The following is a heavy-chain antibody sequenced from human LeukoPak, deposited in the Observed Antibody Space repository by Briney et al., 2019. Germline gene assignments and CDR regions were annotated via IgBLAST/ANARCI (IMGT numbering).Heavy chain of an antibody. CDR2: ITSSSSYI. Sequence: GGSLRLSCAASGFTFSSYSMNWVRQAPGKGLEWVSSITSSSSYIYYADSVKGRFTISRDNAKNSLYLQMNSLGDEDTAVYYCASGRNVGITGTTGAFDIWGHGTTVTVSS. V-gene: IGHV3-21*01. D-gene: IGHD1-7*01. CDR3: ASGRNVGITGTTGAFDI. J-gene: IGHJ3*02. CDR1: GFTFSSYS.